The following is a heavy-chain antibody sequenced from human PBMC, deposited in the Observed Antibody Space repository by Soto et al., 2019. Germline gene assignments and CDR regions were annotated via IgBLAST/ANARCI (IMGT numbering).Heavy chain of an antibody. CDR2: ISSSSSTI. D-gene: IGHD3-22*01. CDR1: GFTFTTYS. V-gene: IGHV3-48*01. Sequence: EVQLVESGGGLVQPGGSLRLSCAASGFTFTTYSMNWVRQAPGKGLEWVSYISSSSSTIYYADSVKGRFSISRDNAKNSLYLQMNSLRAEDTAVYYCARDLYYDSGGFHYHYDGMDVWGQGTTVTVSS. CDR3: ARDLYYDSGGFHYHYDGMDV. J-gene: IGHJ6*02.